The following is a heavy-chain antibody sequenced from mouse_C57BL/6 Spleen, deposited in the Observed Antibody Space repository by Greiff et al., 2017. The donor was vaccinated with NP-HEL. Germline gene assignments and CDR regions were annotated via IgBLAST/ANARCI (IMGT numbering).Heavy chain of an antibody. V-gene: IGHV1-15*01. D-gene: IGHD2-3*01. Sequence: QVQLQQSGAELVRPGASVTLSCKASGYTFTDYEMHWVKQTPVHGLEWIGAIDPETGGTAYKQKFKGKAILTADKSSSTAYMELRSLTSEDSAVYYCTGWLLQTDYWGQGTTLTVSS. CDR3: TGWLLQTDY. CDR2: IDPETGGT. CDR1: GYTFTDYE. J-gene: IGHJ2*01.